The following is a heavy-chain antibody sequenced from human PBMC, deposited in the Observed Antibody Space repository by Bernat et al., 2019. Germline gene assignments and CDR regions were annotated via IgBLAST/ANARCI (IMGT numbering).Heavy chain of an antibody. CDR1: GGSISSGGYY. CDR3: AREVEDIVVVPAAKMTYAFDI. D-gene: IGHD2-2*01. Sequence: QVQLQESGPGLVKPSQTLSLTCTVSGGSISSGGYYWSWIRQHPGKGLEWIGYIYYSGSTYYNPSLKSRVTISVDTSKNQFSLKLSSVTAADTAVYYCAREVEDIVVVPAAKMTYAFDIWGQRTMVTVSS. J-gene: IGHJ3*02. V-gene: IGHV4-31*03. CDR2: IYYSGST.